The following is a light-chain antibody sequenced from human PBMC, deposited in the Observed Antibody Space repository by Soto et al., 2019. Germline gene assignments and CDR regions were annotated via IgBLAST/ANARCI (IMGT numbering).Light chain of an antibody. Sequence: QSVLTQPRSVSGSPGRSVTISCTGTSSDVGGYNYVSWYQQHPGKAPKLMIYDVSKRPSGVPDRFSGSKSGNTASLTISGLQAEDEADYYCCSYAGSYPWVFGGGTKLTVL. CDR1: SSDVGGYNY. J-gene: IGLJ3*02. V-gene: IGLV2-11*01. CDR2: DVS. CDR3: CSYAGSYPWV.